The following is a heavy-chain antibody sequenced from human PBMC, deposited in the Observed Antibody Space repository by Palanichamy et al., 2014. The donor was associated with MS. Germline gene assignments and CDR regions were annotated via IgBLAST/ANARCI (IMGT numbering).Heavy chain of an antibody. D-gene: IGHD3-3*01. CDR3: ASYDFWSGYCDY. V-gene: IGHV4-59*08. Sequence: QVQLQESGPGLVKPSETLSLTCTVSGGSISSYYWSWIRQPPGKGLEWIGYIYYSGSTNYNPSLKSRVTISVDTSKNQFSLKLSSVTAADTAVYYCASYDFWSGYCDYWGQGTPVTVSS. J-gene: IGHJ4*02. CDR2: IYYSGST. CDR1: GGSISSYY.